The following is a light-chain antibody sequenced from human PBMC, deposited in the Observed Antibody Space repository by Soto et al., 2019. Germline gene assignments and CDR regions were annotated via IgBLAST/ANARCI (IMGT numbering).Light chain of an antibody. V-gene: IGLV1-51*01. CDR3: GTWDSSLGAYYV. CDR2: DNN. J-gene: IGLJ1*01. Sequence: QAVVTQPPSVSAAPGQKVTISCSGSSCNIGNNYVSWYQQFPETAPKLLIYDNNKRPSGIPDRFSGSKSGTSATLGITGLQTGDEADYYCGTWDSSLGAYYVFGTGTKLTVL. CDR1: SCNIGNNY.